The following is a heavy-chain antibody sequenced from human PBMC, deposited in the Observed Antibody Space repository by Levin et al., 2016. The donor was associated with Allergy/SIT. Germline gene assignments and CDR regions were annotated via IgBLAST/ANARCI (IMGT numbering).Heavy chain of an antibody. D-gene: IGHD3-10*01. Sequence: ASVKVSCKASGYTFTSYYMHWVRQAPGQGLEWMGIINPSGGSTSYAQKFQGRVTMTRDTSTSTVYMELSSLRSEDTAVYYCARGVENGYGSGSFLAFDPWGQGTLVTVSS. J-gene: IGHJ5*02. CDR3: ARGVENGYGSGSFLAFDP. CDR2: INPSGGST. V-gene: IGHV1-46*03. CDR1: GYTFTSYY.